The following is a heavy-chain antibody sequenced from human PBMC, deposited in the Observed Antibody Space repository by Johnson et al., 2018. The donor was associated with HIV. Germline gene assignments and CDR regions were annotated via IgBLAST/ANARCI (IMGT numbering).Heavy chain of an antibody. Sequence: QVQLVESGGGVVQPGRSLRLSCAASGFTFSNYAMHWVRQAPGKGLEWVAVISYDGSYKYYADSVKGRFTISRDNSKNTLSLHMNSLRAEDTAVFYCARVGDSSSSLGAFDIWGQGTMVTVSS. V-gene: IGHV3-30*01. D-gene: IGHD6-6*01. CDR2: ISYDGSYK. CDR1: GFTFSNYA. CDR3: ARVGDSSSSLGAFDI. J-gene: IGHJ3*02.